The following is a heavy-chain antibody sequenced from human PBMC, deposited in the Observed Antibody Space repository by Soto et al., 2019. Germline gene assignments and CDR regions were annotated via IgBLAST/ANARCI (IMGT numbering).Heavy chain of an antibody. CDR2: ISGSGGST. J-gene: IGHJ1*01. D-gene: IGHD3-10*01. Sequence: EVQLLESGGGLVQPGGSLRLSCAASGFTFSSYAMSWVRQAPGKGLEWVSAISGSGGSTYYADSVKGRFTISRDNSKNVRDPQMNSMSAEDTAVNFCAHEPGGGGAEYFQHWGQGTLVTVSS. CDR3: AHEPGGGGAEYFQH. CDR1: GFTFSSYA. V-gene: IGHV3-23*01.